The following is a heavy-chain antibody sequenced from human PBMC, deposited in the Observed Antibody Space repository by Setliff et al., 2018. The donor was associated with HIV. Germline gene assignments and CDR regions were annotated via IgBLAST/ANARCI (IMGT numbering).Heavy chain of an antibody. CDR2: ISSLANVI. CDR3: ARIRGFCSGGSCYPYYYYAMDV. CDR1: GFTFSDFY. V-gene: IGHV3-11*04. Sequence: AGGSLRLSCTASGFTFSDFYMSWVRQAPGKGLEWIAYISSLANVISYADSVKGRFTISRDSSKNTVFLQMNSLRAEDTALYYCARIRGFCSGGSCYPYYYYAMDVWGQGTTVTVSS. D-gene: IGHD2-15*01. J-gene: IGHJ6*02.